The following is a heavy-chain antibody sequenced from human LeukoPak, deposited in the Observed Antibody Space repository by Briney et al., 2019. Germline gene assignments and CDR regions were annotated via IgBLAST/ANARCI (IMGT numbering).Heavy chain of an antibody. CDR3: ARGRVYYYDSSGYPQGY. CDR2: INSDGSST. Sequence: QAGGSLRLSCAASGFTFSSYWMHWVRQAPGKGLVWVSRINSDGSSTSYADSVKGRFTISRDNAKNTLYLQMNSLRAEDTAVYYCARGRVYYYDSSGYPQGYWGQGTLVTVSS. J-gene: IGHJ4*02. V-gene: IGHV3-74*01. CDR1: GFTFSSYW. D-gene: IGHD3-22*01.